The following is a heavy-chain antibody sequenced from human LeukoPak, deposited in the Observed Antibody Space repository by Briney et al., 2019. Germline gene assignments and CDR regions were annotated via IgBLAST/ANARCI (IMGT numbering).Heavy chain of an antibody. CDR2: IYYSGST. Sequence: SETLSLTCTVSGGSISSYYWSWIRQPPGKGLEWIGYIYYSGSTNYNPSLKSRVTISVDTSKNQFSLKLSSVTAADTAVYYCARHLGGSGSDFDYWGQGTLVTVSS. CDR1: GGSISSYY. CDR3: ARHLGGSGSDFDY. V-gene: IGHV4-59*08. D-gene: IGHD1-26*01. J-gene: IGHJ4*02.